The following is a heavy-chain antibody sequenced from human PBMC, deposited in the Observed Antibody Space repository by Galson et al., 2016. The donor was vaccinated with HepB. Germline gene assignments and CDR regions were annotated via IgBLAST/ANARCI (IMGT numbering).Heavy chain of an antibody. CDR1: GFTVSSYV. V-gene: IGHV3-23*01. CDR2: ISGSGGST. CDR3: ARGSGYSGRYFQH. D-gene: IGHD3-22*01. J-gene: IGHJ1*01. Sequence: SLRLSCAASGFTVSSYVMTWVRQAPGKGLEWVSTISGSGGSTYHADSVKGRFTISRDNSKNTLYLQMNSLRAEDTAVYYCARGSGYSGRYFQHWGQGTLVTVSS.